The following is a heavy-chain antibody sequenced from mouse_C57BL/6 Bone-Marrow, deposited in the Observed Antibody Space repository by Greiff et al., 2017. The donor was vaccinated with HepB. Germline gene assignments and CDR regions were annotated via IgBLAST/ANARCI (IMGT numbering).Heavy chain of an antibody. V-gene: IGHV5-17*01. D-gene: IGHD1-1*01. Sequence: ESGGGLVKPGGSLKLSCAASGFTFSDYGMHWVRQAPEKGLEWVAYISSGSSTIYYADTVKGRITISRDNAKNTLFLQMTSLRSEDTAMYYCARLGYYGSSSMDYWGQGTSVTVSS. CDR2: ISSGSSTI. CDR3: ARLGYYGSSSMDY. CDR1: GFTFSDYG. J-gene: IGHJ4*01.